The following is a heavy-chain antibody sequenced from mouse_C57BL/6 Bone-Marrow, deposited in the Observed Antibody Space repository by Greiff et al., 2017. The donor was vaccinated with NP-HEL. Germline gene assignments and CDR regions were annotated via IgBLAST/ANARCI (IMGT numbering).Heavy chain of an antibody. V-gene: IGHV1-69*01. CDR1: GYTFTSYW. CDR2: IDPSDSYT. D-gene: IGHD1-1*01. CDR3: ASEGLYYGSSYEYFDV. J-gene: IGHJ1*03. Sequence: QVQLQQPGAELVMPGASVKLSCKASGYTFTSYWMHWVKQRPGQGLEWIGEIDPSDSYTNYNQKFKGKSTLTVDKSSSTAYMQLSSLTSEDSAVYYCASEGLYYGSSYEYFDVWGTGTTVTVSS.